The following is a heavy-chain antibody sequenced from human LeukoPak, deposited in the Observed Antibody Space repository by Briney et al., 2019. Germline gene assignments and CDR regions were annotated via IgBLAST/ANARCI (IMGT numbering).Heavy chain of an antibody. J-gene: IGHJ4*02. Sequence: PGGSLRLSCAASGFTFSSYGVSWVRQAPGKGLEWVSAISGSGGSTYYADSVKGRFTISRDNSKNTLYLQMDSLRAEDTAVYYCANLLRWEPYWGQGTLVTVSS. D-gene: IGHD4-23*01. CDR2: ISGSGGST. CDR1: GFTFSSYG. CDR3: ANLLRWEPY. V-gene: IGHV3-23*01.